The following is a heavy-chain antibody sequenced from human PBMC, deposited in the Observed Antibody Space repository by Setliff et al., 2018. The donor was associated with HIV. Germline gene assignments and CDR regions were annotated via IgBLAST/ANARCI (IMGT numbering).Heavy chain of an antibody. J-gene: IGHJ4*02. CDR1: SYSISSGYF. V-gene: IGHV4-38-2*02. CDR3: ARVVPVGGNDY. CDR2: IYHSGNT. Sequence: PSETLSLTCTVSSYSISSGYFWGWIRQPPGKGLEWIGTIYHSGNTYYNPSLKSRVTISVDTSKNQFSLKLSSVTAADTAMYYCARVVPVGGNDYWGQGTLVTVSS. D-gene: IGHD6-19*01.